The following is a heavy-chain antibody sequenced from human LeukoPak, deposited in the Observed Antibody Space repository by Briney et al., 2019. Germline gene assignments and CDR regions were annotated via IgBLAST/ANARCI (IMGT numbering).Heavy chain of an antibody. CDR2: INPNSGGT. D-gene: IGHD6-13*01. Sequence: GASVKVSCKASGYTFTGYYMHWVRQAPGQGLEWMGWINPNSGGTNYAQKFQGRVTVTRDTSISTAYMELSRLRSDDTAVYYCARDGGSSWYVYYYYYMDVWGKGTTVTISS. V-gene: IGHV1-2*02. CDR3: ARDGGSSWYVYYYYYMDV. CDR1: GYTFTGYY. J-gene: IGHJ6*03.